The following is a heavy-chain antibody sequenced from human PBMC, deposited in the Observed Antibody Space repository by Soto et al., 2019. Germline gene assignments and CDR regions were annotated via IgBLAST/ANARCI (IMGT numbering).Heavy chain of an antibody. CDR2: ISYDGSNK. Sequence: QVQLVESGGGVVQPGRSLRLSCAASGFTFSSYAMHWVRQAPGKGLEWVAVISYDGSNKYYADSVKGRFTISRDNSKNTLYLQMNSLRAEDTAVYYCARASSIAARTHYGMDVWGQGTTVTVSS. CDR1: GFTFSSYA. CDR3: ARASSIAARTHYGMDV. J-gene: IGHJ6*02. V-gene: IGHV3-30-3*01. D-gene: IGHD6-6*01.